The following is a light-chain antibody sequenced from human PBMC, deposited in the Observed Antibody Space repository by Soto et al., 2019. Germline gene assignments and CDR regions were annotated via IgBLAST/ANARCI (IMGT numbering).Light chain of an antibody. V-gene: IGKV1-39*01. J-gene: IGKJ1*01. CDR2: ASS. CDR3: QQGYSSQWT. CDR1: QSIGSY. Sequence: DILITQSPSSLSASVGDRVTITCRASQSIGSYLHWYQQKEEKAPALLVYASSNLQSGVPSRFSGSGSATDFTLTIKSLQPEDVATYYCQQGYSSQWTFGQGTKGDIK.